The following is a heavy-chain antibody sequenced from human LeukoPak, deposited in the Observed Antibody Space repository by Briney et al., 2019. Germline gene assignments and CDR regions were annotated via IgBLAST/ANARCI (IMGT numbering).Heavy chain of an antibody. CDR1: GGSFSGYY. J-gene: IGHJ6*03. CDR3: ARVRLGATNYYYYLDV. D-gene: IGHD1-26*01. CDR2: INHSGST. Sequence: SETLSLTCAVYGGSFSGYYWSWIRQPPGKGLEWIGEINHSGSTNYNPSLKSRVTISVDTSKNQFSLNLSSVTAADTAVYYCARVRLGATNYYYYLDVWGKGTTVTVSS. V-gene: IGHV4-34*01.